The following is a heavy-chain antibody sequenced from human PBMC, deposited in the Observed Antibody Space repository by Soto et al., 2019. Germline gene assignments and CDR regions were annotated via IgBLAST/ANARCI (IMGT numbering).Heavy chain of an antibody. CDR3: ARADFVNSPIGS. D-gene: IGHD3-3*01. Sequence: QVQLVQSGAEVKNPGSSVKVSCKASGITSTGNVLTWVRQAPGQGLEWMGGIVPMFGKANLAQKFQGRVTITADKATTTVYLEMSSLKSDDTAIYYCARADFVNSPIGSWGQGTLVTVSP. CDR2: IVPMFGKA. J-gene: IGHJ4*02. V-gene: IGHV1-69*06. CDR1: GITSTGNV.